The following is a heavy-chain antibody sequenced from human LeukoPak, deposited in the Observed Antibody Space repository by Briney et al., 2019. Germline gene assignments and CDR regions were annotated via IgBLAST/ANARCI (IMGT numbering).Heavy chain of an antibody. CDR1: GFTFSNSA. D-gene: IGHD3-22*01. J-gene: IGHJ4*02. CDR2: ISGDSGST. CDR3: AKDRHYYDSGLHY. Sequence: PGGSLRLSCAASGFTFSNSAMSWVRQAPGKGLEWVSAISGDSGSTYYADSVKGRFTISRDNSKNTLFLQMNSLRAEDTAVYHCAKDRHYYDSGLHYWGQGTLVTVSS. V-gene: IGHV3-23*01.